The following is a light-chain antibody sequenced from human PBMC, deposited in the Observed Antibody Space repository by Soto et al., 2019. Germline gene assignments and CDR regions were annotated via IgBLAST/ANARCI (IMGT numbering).Light chain of an antibody. CDR2: GAS. CDR3: QQYGNSPFT. J-gene: IGKJ5*01. CDR1: QSISSTS. Sequence: ELVVTQSPATLSVSPGERATLSCRASQSISSTSLAWYQQKPGQAPRLLIYGASTRATGIPDRFSGSESGTDFTLTISRLEPEDFVVYYCQQYGNSPFTFGQGTRLEIK. V-gene: IGKV3-20*01.